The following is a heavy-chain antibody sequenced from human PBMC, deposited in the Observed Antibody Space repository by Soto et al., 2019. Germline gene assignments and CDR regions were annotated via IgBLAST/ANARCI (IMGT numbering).Heavy chain of an antibody. CDR1: GYTFPSYY. Sequence: ASVKVSCKASGYTFPSYYMHWVRQAPGQGLEWMGIINPSGGSTSYAQKFQGRVTMTRDTSTSTVYMELSSLRSEDTAVYYCARGWCGDCYSSEDWFDPWGQGTLVTVSS. J-gene: IGHJ5*02. CDR2: INPSGGST. D-gene: IGHD2-21*02. CDR3: ARGWCGDCYSSEDWFDP. V-gene: IGHV1-46*01.